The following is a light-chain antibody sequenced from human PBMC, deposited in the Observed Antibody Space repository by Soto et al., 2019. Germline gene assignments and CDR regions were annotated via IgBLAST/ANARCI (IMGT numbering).Light chain of an antibody. J-gene: IGLJ2*01. CDR1: SNDFGTYYF. V-gene: IGLV2-23*01. Sequence: QSALTQPASVSGSPGQSITISCTRTSNDFGTYYFVSWYQQHPDKAPKLIIYDGTKRPSGVSNRFSGSKSGNTASLTISGIQAEDEAHYYCCSYATYNMILGGGTKVTVL. CDR2: DGT. CDR3: CSYATYNMI.